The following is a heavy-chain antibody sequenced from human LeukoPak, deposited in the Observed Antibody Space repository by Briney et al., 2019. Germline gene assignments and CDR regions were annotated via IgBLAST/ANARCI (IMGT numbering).Heavy chain of an antibody. D-gene: IGHD3-10*01. CDR2: ISSSSSTI. Sequence: GGSLRLSCAASGFTFSSYSMNWVRQAPGKGLEWVSYISSSSSTIYYADSVKGRFTISRDNSKNTLYLQMNSLRAEDTAVYYCARGGSSVSFDIWGQGTMVTVSS. CDR3: ARGGSSVSFDI. V-gene: IGHV3-48*01. J-gene: IGHJ3*02. CDR1: GFTFSSYS.